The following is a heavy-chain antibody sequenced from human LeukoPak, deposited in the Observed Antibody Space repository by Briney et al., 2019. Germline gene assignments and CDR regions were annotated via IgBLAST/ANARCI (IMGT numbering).Heavy chain of an antibody. CDR2: INYSGST. CDR3: ARIVGYQLQYRDNWFDP. CDR1: GGSISSYY. Sequence: PSETLSLTCTVSGGSISSYYWSWIRQPPGKGLEWIGYINYSGSTTYNPSLKSRVTISLDMSKYQFSLKLSSVTAADTAVYYCARIVGYQLQYRDNWFDPWGQGTLVTVSS. V-gene: IGHV4-59*12. J-gene: IGHJ5*02. D-gene: IGHD2-2*02.